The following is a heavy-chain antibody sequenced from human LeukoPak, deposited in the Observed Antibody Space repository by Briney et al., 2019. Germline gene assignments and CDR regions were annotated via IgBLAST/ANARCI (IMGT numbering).Heavy chain of an antibody. CDR2: IYPDDSDT. CDR1: GYSFTTYW. CDR3: ARLSQGNYFDY. J-gene: IGHJ4*02. Sequence: GESLKTSCKGSGYSFTTYWIGWVRQMPGKGLEWTGIIYPDDSDTRYSPSFQGQVTISADKSISTAYLQWSSLKASDTAMYYCARLSQGNYFDYWGQGTLVTVSS. V-gene: IGHV5-51*01.